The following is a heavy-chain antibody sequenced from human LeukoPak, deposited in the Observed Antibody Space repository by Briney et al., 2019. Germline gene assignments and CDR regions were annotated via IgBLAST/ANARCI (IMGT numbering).Heavy chain of an antibody. CDR3: ARHALGIVVVPAAISYYYYYMDV. CDR2: IYYSGST. CDR1: GGSINSYY. D-gene: IGHD2-2*01. Sequence: PSETLSLTCTVSGGSINSYYWSWIRQPPGKGLEWIGYIYYSGSTNYNPSLKSRVTISVDTSKNQFSLKLSSVTAADTAVYYCARHALGIVVVPAAISYYYYYMDVWGKGTTVTVSS. V-gene: IGHV4-59*01. J-gene: IGHJ6*03.